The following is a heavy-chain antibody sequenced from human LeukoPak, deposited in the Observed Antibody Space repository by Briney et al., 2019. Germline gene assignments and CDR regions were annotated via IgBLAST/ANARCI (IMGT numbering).Heavy chain of an antibody. J-gene: IGHJ6*02. CDR1: GYSFTSYW. V-gene: IGHV5-51*01. Sequence: KSGESLKISRKGSGYSFTSYWIGWVRQMPGKGPEWMGIIYPGDSDTRYSPSFQGQVTISADKSISTAYLQWSSLKASDTAMYYCARQRGSGSFDYYGMDVWGQGTTVTVSS. CDR2: IYPGDSDT. D-gene: IGHD3-10*01. CDR3: ARQRGSGSFDYYGMDV.